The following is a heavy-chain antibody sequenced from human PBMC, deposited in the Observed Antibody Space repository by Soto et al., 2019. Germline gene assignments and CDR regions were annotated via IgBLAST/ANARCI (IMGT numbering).Heavy chain of an antibody. CDR1: GFTFSSYA. V-gene: IGHV3-64*04. J-gene: IGHJ3*02. Sequence: GGSLRLSCSASGFTFSSYAMHWVRQAPGKGLEYVSVISSNGGSTYYADSVKGRFTISRDNSKNTLYLQMSSLRAEDTAVYYCARVGMIIDAFDIWGQGTMVTV. CDR3: ARVGMIIDAFDI. D-gene: IGHD3-16*01. CDR2: ISSNGGST.